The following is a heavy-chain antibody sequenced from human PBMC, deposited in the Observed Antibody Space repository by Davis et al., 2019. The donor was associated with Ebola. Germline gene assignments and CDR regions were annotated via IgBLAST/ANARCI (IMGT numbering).Heavy chain of an antibody. CDR1: GGSISSSSYY. V-gene: IGHV4-39*07. Sequence: SETLSLTCTVSGGSISSSSYYWGWIRQPPGKGLEWIGYYYYTGSTYYSPSLRSRVTISVDTSKNLFSLKLTSVTAADTAVYYCASSDYYDSSGYGYWGQGTLVTVSS. CDR2: YYYTGST. J-gene: IGHJ4*02. D-gene: IGHD3-22*01. CDR3: ASSDYYDSSGYGY.